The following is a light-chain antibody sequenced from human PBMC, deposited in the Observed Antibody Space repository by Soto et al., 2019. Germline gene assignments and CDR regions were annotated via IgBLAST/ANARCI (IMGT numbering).Light chain of an antibody. CDR2: DAS. CDR3: QQRSGWHPVYT. CDR1: QSVARY. Sequence: EIVLTQSPATLSLSPGARATLSCRASQSVARYLAWYQQKPGQAPRLLIYDASSRFTAISATFSGSGSGTDSTLTISILEPEASAVYYCQQRSGWHPVYTFGQGTKVEIK. V-gene: IGKV3-11*01. J-gene: IGKJ2*01.